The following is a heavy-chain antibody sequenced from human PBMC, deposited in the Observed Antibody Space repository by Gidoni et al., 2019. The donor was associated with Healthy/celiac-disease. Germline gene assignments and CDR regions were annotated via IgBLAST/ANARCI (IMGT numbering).Heavy chain of an antibody. V-gene: IGHV2-5*02. CDR2: IYWDDDK. J-gene: IGHJ4*02. D-gene: IGHD3-16*01. Sequence: QITLKESGPTLVKPTQTLTLPCPFSGFSLSTRGVGVGWIRQPPGKALEWLALIYWDDDKRYSPSLKSRLTITKDTSKNQVVLTMTNMDPVDTATYYCAHRLIPELQGGGLDYWGQGTLVTVSS. CDR1: GFSLSTRGVG. CDR3: AHRLIPELQGGGLDY.